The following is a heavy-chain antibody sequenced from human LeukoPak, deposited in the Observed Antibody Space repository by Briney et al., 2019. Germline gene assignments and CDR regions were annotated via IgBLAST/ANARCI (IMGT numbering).Heavy chain of an antibody. D-gene: IGHD5-12*01. CDR2: VFHTGAT. J-gene: IGHJ6*03. CDR3: AREGRYSGYDYYYYYYYMDV. V-gene: IGHV4-38-2*02. Sequence: SETLSLTCTVSGYSISTGYYWGWVRQTPGKGLEWLGTVFHTGATYYNPSLRSRVTISVDTSKNQFSLKLSSVTAADTAVYYCAREGRYSGYDYYYYYYYMDVWGKGTTVTISS. CDR1: GYSISTGYY.